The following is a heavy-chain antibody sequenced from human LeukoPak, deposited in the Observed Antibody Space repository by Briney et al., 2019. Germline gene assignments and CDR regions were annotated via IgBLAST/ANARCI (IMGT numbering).Heavy chain of an antibody. CDR2: IYHSGST. V-gene: IGHV4-38-2*02. J-gene: IGHJ4*02. Sequence: SETLSLTCTVSGYSISSGYYWGWIRQPPGKGLEWIGSIYHSGSTYYNPSLKSRVTISVDTSKNQFSLKLSSVTAADTAVYYCARHNDILTGYFDYWGQGTLVTVSS. D-gene: IGHD3-9*01. CDR1: GYSISSGYY. CDR3: ARHNDILTGYFDY.